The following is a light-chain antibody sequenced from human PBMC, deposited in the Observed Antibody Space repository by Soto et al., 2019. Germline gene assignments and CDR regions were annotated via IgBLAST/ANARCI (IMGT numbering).Light chain of an antibody. J-gene: IGKJ4*01. CDR2: HVS. CDR1: QSVSSTS. CDR3: QQYGTSSLT. Sequence: DIVLTQSPGTLYLSPGERAILSCRASQSVSSTSLAWYQQRPGQAPRLLIYHVSSRANGNPDRFSGSGSGTDFTLTISTLEPEDFAVYYCQQYGTSSLTFGGGTRVEI. V-gene: IGKV3-20*01.